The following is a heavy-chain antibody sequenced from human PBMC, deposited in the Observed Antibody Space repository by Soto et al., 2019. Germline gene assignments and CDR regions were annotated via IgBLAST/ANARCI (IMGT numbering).Heavy chain of an antibody. CDR2: IIPILGIA. V-gene: IGHV1-69*04. D-gene: IGHD3-22*01. CDR1: GGTFSSYT. J-gene: IGHJ4*02. Sequence: ASVKVSCKASGGTFSSYTISWVRQAPGQGLEWMGRIIPILGIANYAQKFQGRVTITADKSTSTAYMELSSLRSEDTAVYYCARDVREVQTQSGYTPTYFDYWGQGTLVTVSS. CDR3: ARDVREVQTQSGYTPTYFDY.